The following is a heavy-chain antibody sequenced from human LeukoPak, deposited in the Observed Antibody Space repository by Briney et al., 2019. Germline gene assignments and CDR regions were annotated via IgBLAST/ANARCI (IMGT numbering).Heavy chain of an antibody. J-gene: IGHJ4*02. V-gene: IGHV3-21*01. CDR2: ISSSNGYI. CDR3: ARDDGNLSPYYFDY. Sequence: GGSLRLSCAASGFTFSSYTMNWVRQAPGKGLEWVSSISSSNGYIYYADSVRGRFTISRDNAKNSLYLQMNTLRAEDTAVYYCARDDGNLSPYYFDYWGQGTLVTVSS. CDR1: GFTFSSYT. D-gene: IGHD1-14*01.